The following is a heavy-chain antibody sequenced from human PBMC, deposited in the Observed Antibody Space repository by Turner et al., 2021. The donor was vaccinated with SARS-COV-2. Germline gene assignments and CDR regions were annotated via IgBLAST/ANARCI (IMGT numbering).Heavy chain of an antibody. CDR1: GRTFISYA. CDR2: IIPIRGIA. J-gene: IGHJ6*02. Sequence: SSVQVSCTASGRTFISYAIHWVRLAPGHGLEWMGGIIPIRGIANHVQKFQGRVTITADKSTSTPYMKLSSLRAEDTAVYYCARDKLGAAMPTSGMDVWGQGTTVTVSS. D-gene: IGHD2-2*01. CDR3: ARDKLGAAMPTSGMDV. V-gene: IGHV1-69*10.